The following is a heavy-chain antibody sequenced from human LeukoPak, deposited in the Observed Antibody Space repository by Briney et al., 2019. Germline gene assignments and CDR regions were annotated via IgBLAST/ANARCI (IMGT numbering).Heavy chain of an antibody. CDR2: ISSSGSTI. V-gene: IGHV3-48*03. D-gene: IGHD2-2*01. Sequence: GGSLRLSCAASGFTFSSYEMNWVRQAPGKGLEWVSYISSSGSTIYYADSVKGRFTISRDNAKNSLYLQMNSLRAEDTAVYYCTRDGGYCSSTSCYYYGMDVWGKGTTVTVSS. CDR3: TRDGGYCSSTSCYYYGMDV. J-gene: IGHJ6*04. CDR1: GFTFSSYE.